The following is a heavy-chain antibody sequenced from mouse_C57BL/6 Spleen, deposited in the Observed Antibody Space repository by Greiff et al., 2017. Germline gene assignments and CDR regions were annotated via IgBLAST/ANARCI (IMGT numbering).Heavy chain of an antibody. Sequence: EVQLHQSGPELVKPGASVKISCKASGYTFTDYYMNWVKQSHGKSLEWIGDINPNNGGTSYNQKFKGKATLTVDKSSSTAYMELRSLTSEDSAVYYCAIYYGSSYNYAMDYWGQGTSVTVSS. J-gene: IGHJ4*01. CDR3: AIYYGSSYNYAMDY. D-gene: IGHD1-1*01. V-gene: IGHV1-26*01. CDR2: INPNNGGT. CDR1: GYTFTDYY.